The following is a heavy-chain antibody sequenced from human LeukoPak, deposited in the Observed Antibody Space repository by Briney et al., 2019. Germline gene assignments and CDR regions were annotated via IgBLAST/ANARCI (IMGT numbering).Heavy chain of an antibody. CDR3: ARDRDYYDSSGYYLAGNDY. V-gene: IGHV3-21*01. CDR2: INSSSSYI. Sequence: GGSLRLSCAASGFTFSSYSMNWVRQAPGKGLEWVSSINSSSSYIYYADSVKGRFTISRDNAKNSLYLQMNSLRAEDTAVYYCARDRDYYDSSGYYLAGNDYWGQGTLVTVSS. CDR1: GFTFSSYS. D-gene: IGHD3-22*01. J-gene: IGHJ4*02.